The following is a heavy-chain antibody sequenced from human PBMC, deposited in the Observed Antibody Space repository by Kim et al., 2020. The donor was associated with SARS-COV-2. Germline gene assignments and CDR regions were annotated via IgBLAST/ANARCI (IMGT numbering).Heavy chain of an antibody. J-gene: IGHJ4*02. CDR1: GFTVSTNY. CDR3: ARAKGGSVPMVY. V-gene: IGHV3-53*01. D-gene: IGHD3-10*01. Sequence: GGSLRLSCAASGFTVSTNYMSWVRQAPGKGLELVSVIYSGDNTYYADSVKGRFTISRDNSKNTLYLQMNNLRADDTAVYYCARAKGGSVPMVYWGQGTLVTVSS. CDR2: IYSGDNT.